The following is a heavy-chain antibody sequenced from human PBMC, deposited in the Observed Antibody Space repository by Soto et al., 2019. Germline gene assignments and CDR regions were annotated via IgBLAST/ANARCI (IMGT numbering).Heavy chain of an antibody. CDR3: ARDSNGDSYFDY. J-gene: IGHJ4*02. D-gene: IGHD4-17*01. Sequence: EVQLVESGGGLVKPGGSLRLSCAASGFTFSSYSMNWVRQAPGKGLEWVSVIYSGGSTYYADSVKGRFTISRDNSKNTLYLQMNSLRAEDTAVYYCARDSNGDSYFDYWGQGTLVTVSS. CDR1: GFTFSSYS. CDR2: IYSGGST. V-gene: IGHV3-66*01.